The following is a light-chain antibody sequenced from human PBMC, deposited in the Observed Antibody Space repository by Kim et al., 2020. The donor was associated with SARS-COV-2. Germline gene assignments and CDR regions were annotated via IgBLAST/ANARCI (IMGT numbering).Light chain of an antibody. J-gene: IGLJ3*02. V-gene: IGLV3-21*04. CDR3: QVWDSSSDHWV. CDR1: NIGSKS. CDR2: HYS. Sequence: APGKTARITCGGNNIGSKSVHGYHQKPGQAPVLVIYHYSDRPSGIPERFSGSNSGNTATLTISRVEAGDEADYYCQVWDSSSDHWVFGGGTKLTVL.